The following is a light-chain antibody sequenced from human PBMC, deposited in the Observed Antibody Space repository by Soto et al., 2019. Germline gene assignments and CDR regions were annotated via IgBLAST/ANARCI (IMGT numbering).Light chain of an antibody. CDR2: GAS. J-gene: IGKJ1*01. CDR1: QSVNAN. V-gene: IGKV3-15*01. CDR3: QQYNTGLWT. Sequence: EVVMTQSPATLSVSPGERATLSCRASQSVNANLAWYQQKPGQAPRLLIHGASNRATGIPARFSGSGFGTEFILTISSLQSEDFAVDYCQQYNTGLWTFGQGTKVEI.